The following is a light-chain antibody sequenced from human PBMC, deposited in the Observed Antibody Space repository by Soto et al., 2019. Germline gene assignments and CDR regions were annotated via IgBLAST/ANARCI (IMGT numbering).Light chain of an antibody. Sequence: IVMTQTPATLSVSSGERVNLSCRASQSVARNLAWYQQKPAQVPRLLIYDASTRATGVPARLSGSGSGTQFTLTINSLKPEDFAVYYCQPYYNSPLTFGGGTQVDIK. CDR3: QPYYNSPLT. J-gene: IGKJ4*01. V-gene: IGKV3D-15*01. CDR1: QSVARN. CDR2: DAS.